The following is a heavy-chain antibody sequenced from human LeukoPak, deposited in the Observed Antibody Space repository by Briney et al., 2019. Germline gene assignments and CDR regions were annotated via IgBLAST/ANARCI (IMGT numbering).Heavy chain of an antibody. CDR2: INPNRGGT. D-gene: IGHD5-18*01. CDR1: GYPFTDYH. J-gene: IGHJ4*02. CDR3: ASGFRFRI. Sequence: GASVTVSCKATGYPFTDYHMHWVRPAPGQGLEWMGWINPNRGGTDYAQKFQGRVPMTRDTSISTAYMELSRLRYDDTAVYYCASGFRFRIWGEGTLVTVSS. V-gene: IGHV1-2*02.